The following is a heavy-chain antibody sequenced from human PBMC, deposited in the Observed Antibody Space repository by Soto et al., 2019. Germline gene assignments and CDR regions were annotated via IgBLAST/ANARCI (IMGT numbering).Heavy chain of an antibody. D-gene: IGHD3-10*01. CDR2: IFSGGTT. Sequence: EVQLVESGGGLIQPGGSLRLSCAASGFTVTSNSMSWVRQAPGKGLEWVSVIFSGGTTHYADSVKGRFTISRDNSKNTLYLQMSSLRVDDTAVYYCAREPRGGHNFDYWGQGTLVTVSS. V-gene: IGHV3-53*01. CDR1: GFTVTSNS. CDR3: AREPRGGHNFDY. J-gene: IGHJ4*02.